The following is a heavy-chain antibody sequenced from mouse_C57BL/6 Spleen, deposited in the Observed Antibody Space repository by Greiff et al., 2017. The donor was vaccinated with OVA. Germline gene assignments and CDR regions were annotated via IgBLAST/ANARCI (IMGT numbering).Heavy chain of an antibody. CDR3: GGGLPSDYAMDY. J-gene: IGHJ4*01. Sequence: EVMLVESGGGLVKPGGSLKLSCAASGFTFSSYAMSWVRQTPEKRLEWVATISDGGSYTYYPDNVKGRFTISRDNAKNNLYLQMSHLKSEDTAMYYCGGGLPSDYAMDYWGQGTSVTVSS. D-gene: IGHD2-2*01. CDR2: ISDGGSYT. V-gene: IGHV5-4*03. CDR1: GFTFSSYA.